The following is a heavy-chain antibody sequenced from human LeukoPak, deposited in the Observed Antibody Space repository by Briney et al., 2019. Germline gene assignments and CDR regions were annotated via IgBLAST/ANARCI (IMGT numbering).Heavy chain of an antibody. CDR3: ARARGYSYGNH. CDR1: GYTFTSYA. CDR2: INAGNGNT. V-gene: IGHV1-3*01. Sequence: GASVKVSRKASGYTFTSYAMHWVRQAPGQRLEWMGWINAGNGNTKYSQKFQGRVTITRDTSASTAYMELSSLRSEDTAVYYCARARGYSYGNHWGQGTLVTVSS. J-gene: IGHJ4*02. D-gene: IGHD5-18*01.